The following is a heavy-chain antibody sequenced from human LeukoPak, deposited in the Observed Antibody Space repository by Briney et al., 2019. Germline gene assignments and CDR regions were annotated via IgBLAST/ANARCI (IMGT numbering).Heavy chain of an antibody. V-gene: IGHV4-34*01. Sequence: SETLSLTCAVYGGSFSGYYWSWIRQPPGKGLEWIGEINHSGSTNYNPSLKSRVTISVDTSKNQFSLKLSSVTAADTAVYYCAREVITGRTRYCSSTSCYGRQGYMDVWGKGTTVTVSS. D-gene: IGHD2-2*01. CDR3: AREVITGRTRYCSSTSCYGRQGYMDV. J-gene: IGHJ6*03. CDR2: INHSGST. CDR1: GGSFSGYY.